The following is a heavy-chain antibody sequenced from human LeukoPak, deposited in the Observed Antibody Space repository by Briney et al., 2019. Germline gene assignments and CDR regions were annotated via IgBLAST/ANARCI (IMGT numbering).Heavy chain of an antibody. CDR1: GGSISSYY. D-gene: IGHD3-10*01. J-gene: IGHJ6*04. Sequence: PSETLSLTCTVSGGSISSYYWSWVRQPPGKGLEWLGYIYYSGSTNYNPSLKSRVTISVDTSKNQFSLELSSVTAADTAVYYCARDRGGITMVRGAPLYYYGMDVWGKGTTVTVSS. V-gene: IGHV4-59*01. CDR2: IYYSGST. CDR3: ARDRGGITMVRGAPLYYYGMDV.